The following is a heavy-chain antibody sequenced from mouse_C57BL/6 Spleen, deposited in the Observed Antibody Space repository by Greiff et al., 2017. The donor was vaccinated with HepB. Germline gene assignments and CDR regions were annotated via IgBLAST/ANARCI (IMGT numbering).Heavy chain of an antibody. CDR1: GYSITSGYY. CDR2: ISYDGSN. Sequence: ESGPGLVKPSQSLSLTCSVTGYSITSGYYWNWIRQFPGNKLEWMGYISYDGSNNYNPSLKNRISITRDTSKNQFFLKLNAVTTEDTATYYGASRIYYDYGFDYWGQGTTLTVSS. D-gene: IGHD2-4*01. J-gene: IGHJ2*01. CDR3: ASRIYYDYGFDY. V-gene: IGHV3-6*01.